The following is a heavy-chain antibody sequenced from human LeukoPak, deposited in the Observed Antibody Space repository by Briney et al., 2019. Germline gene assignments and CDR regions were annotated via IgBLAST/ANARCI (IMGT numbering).Heavy chain of an antibody. CDR3: ARSKRITIFGVVAYYYYYMDV. J-gene: IGHJ6*03. CDR2: TSSSSSTI. D-gene: IGHD3-3*01. CDR1: GFTFSSYR. V-gene: IGHV3-48*01. Sequence: GGSLRLSCAATGFTFSSYRMNWVRQAAGKGLEWVSYTSSSSSTIYYADSVKGRFTISRDNAKNSLYLQMNSLRAEDTAVYYCARSKRITIFGVVAYYYYYMDVWGKGTTVTVSS.